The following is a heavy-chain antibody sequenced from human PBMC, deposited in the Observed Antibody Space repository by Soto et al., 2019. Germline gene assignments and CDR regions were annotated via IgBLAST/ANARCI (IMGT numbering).Heavy chain of an antibody. CDR2: MNPNSGNT. CDR1: GYTFTSYD. D-gene: IGHD4-4*01. Sequence: QVQLVQSGAVVKKPGASVKVSCKASGYTFTSYDINWVRQATGQGLEWMGWMNPNSGNTGYPQKFQGRVTMTRNTSISTAYMELSSLRFEDTAVYYCARSPPRVERNNYAGGWFDPWGQGTLVTVSS. V-gene: IGHV1-8*01. J-gene: IGHJ5*02. CDR3: ARSPPRVERNNYAGGWFDP.